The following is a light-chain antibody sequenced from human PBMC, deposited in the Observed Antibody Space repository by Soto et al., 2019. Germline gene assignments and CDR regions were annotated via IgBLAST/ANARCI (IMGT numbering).Light chain of an antibody. CDR1: ESISNF. CDR2: KAS. CDR3: QPYNSYSRT. J-gene: IGKJ1*01. V-gene: IGKV1-5*03. Sequence: DIRMTQSPSTLSASVGDRVTITCRASESISNFLAWYQQKPGKAPNLLIYKASSLESGVPSGFSGSGSGTEFTLTISSLQPDDFATYYCQPYNSYSRTFGQGTKVDIK.